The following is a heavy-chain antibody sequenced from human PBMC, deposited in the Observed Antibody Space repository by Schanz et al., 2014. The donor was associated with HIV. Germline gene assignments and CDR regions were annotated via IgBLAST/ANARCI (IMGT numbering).Heavy chain of an antibody. J-gene: IGHJ3*02. CDR1: GITFSDYY. V-gene: IGHV3-11*01. D-gene: IGHD6-19*01. Sequence: VQLVESGGGLVQPGGSLRLSCAASGITFSDYYMSWIRQAPGKGLEWVAYISSSGNTINYADSVKGRFTISRDNAKNSLYLQMNSLRAEDTAVYYCARDGTVPGWYEDAFNIWGQGTMVTVSS. CDR3: ARDGTVPGWYEDAFNI. CDR2: ISSSGNTI.